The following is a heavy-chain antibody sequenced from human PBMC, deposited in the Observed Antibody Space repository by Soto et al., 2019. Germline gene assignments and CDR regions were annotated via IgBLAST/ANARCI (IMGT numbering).Heavy chain of an antibody. J-gene: IGHJ6*02. CDR2: IMPVFHTT. CDR3: ATATISPVSATLYHYGMDV. V-gene: IGHV1-69*01. CDR1: GGTFNNFA. D-gene: IGHD6-25*01. Sequence: QVQLVQSGAEVKKPGSSVKVSCQASGGTFNNFAFTWVRQAPGQGLEWLGGIMPVFHTTNIAQTFQDRITVTAEDFTNKVYMEMTSLRYDDTAVYYCATATISPVSATLYHYGMDVWGQGTTVTVSS.